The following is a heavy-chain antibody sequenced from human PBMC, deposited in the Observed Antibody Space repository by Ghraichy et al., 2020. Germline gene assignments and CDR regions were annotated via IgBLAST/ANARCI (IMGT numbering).Heavy chain of an antibody. Sequence: GGSLRLSCAASGFIFSNYDMSWVRQAPGKGLEWVSGITGRGGSTYYADAVKGRFIISRDNSKNTLYVQMNSLRAEDTAVYYCAKGASENSNSYGMDVWGQGTTVAVSS. CDR3: AKGASENSNSYGMDV. CDR1: GFIFSNYD. J-gene: IGHJ6*02. V-gene: IGHV3-23*01. CDR2: ITGRGGST. D-gene: IGHD2/OR15-2a*01.